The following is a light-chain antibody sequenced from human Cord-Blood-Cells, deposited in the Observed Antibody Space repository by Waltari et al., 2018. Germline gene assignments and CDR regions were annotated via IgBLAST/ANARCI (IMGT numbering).Light chain of an antibody. V-gene: IGLV1-44*01. CDR3: AAWDDSLNGRV. J-gene: IGLJ3*02. CDR1: SSNIGSNT. CDR2: SNN. Sequence: QSVLTQPPSASGTPGQRVTIPCSGSSSNIGSNTVNWYQQPPGTAPKLLINSNNQRPSGVPDRFSGSKSGTSASLAISGLQSEDEADYYCAAWDDSLNGRVFGGGTKLTVL.